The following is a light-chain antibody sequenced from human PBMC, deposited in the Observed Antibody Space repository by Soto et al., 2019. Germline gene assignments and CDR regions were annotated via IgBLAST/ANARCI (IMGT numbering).Light chain of an antibody. J-gene: IGKJ2*01. V-gene: IGKV3-15*01. CDR2: GAS. Sequence: EIVMTQSPATLSVSPGERATLSCRAGQSVSSNLAWYQQKPGQAPRLLIYGASTRATGIPARFSGSGSGTEFTLTISSLQSEDFAVYYCHQYNNWPPTDTFGQGTKLEIK. CDR1: QSVSSN. CDR3: HQYNNWPPTDT.